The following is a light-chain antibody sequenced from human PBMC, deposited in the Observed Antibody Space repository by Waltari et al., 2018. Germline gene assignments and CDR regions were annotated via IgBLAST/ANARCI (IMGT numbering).Light chain of an antibody. CDR3: QQSYSKPYT. V-gene: IGKV1-39*01. CDR1: QSISSY. J-gene: IGKJ2*01. Sequence: DIQMTQSPSSLSASVGDRVTITCRASQSISSYLNWYQQKPGKAPKPLIYAASRLQSGVPARFSGGGSGTDFTLTISSLQPEDFAAYYCQQSYSKPYTFGQGTKLEIK. CDR2: AAS.